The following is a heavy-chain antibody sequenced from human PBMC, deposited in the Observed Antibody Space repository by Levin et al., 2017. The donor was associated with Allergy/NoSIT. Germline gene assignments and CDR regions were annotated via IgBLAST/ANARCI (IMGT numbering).Heavy chain of an antibody. J-gene: IGHJ4*02. V-gene: IGHV3-49*03. D-gene: IGHD3-10*01. CDR2: IRSKAYGGTT. Sequence: GGSLRLSCTASGFTFGDYAMSWFRQAPGKGLEWVSFIRSKAYGGTTEYAASVKGRFTISRDDSKSIAYLQMSSLKTEDTAIYYCATDEYGSNLFSSAGDYWGQGTLVTVSS. CDR3: ATDEYGSNLFSSAGDY. CDR1: GFTFGDYA.